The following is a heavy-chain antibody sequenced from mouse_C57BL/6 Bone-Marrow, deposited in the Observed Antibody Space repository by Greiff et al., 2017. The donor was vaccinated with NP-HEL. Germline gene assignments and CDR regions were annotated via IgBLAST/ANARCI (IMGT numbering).Heavy chain of an antibody. J-gene: IGHJ3*01. D-gene: IGHD3-3*01. V-gene: IGHV1-26*01. CDR2: INPNNGGT. Sequence: VQLQQSGPELVKPGASVKISCKASGYTFTDYYMNWVKQSHGKSLEWIGDINPNNGGTSYNQKFKGKATLTVDKSSSTAYMELRSLTSEDSAVYYCARGGGQGFAYWGQGTLVTVSA. CDR1: GYTFTDYY. CDR3: ARGGGQGFAY.